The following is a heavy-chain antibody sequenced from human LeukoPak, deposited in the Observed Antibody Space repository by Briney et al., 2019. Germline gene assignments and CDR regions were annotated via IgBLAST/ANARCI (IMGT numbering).Heavy chain of an antibody. CDR1: GYSFTSYW. V-gene: IGHV5-51*01. CDR2: IYPGDSDT. CDR3: ARLIAPLHGWFDP. Sequence: GESLKISCKGSGYSFTSYWIGWVRQMPGKGLEWMGIIYPGDSDTRYSPSFQGQVTISADKSISTAYPQWSSLKASDTAMYYCARLIAPLHGWFDPWGQGTLVTVSS. D-gene: IGHD3-22*01. J-gene: IGHJ5*02.